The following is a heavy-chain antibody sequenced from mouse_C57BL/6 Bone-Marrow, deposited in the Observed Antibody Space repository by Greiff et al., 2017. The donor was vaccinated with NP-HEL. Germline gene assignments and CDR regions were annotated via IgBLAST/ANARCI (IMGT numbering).Heavy chain of an antibody. J-gene: IGHJ2*01. D-gene: IGHD2-1*01. CDR1: GFTFSSYG. Sequence: EVQLQQSGGDLVKPGGSLKLSCAASGFTFSSYGMSWVRQTPAKRLEWVATISSGGSYTYYPARVKGRFIISSDNAKNTLYLQMSSLKSEDTAMYYCARHYYNGNYDYFDYWGQGTTLTVSA. CDR3: ARHYYNGNYDYFDY. V-gene: IGHV5-6*01. CDR2: ISSGGSYT.